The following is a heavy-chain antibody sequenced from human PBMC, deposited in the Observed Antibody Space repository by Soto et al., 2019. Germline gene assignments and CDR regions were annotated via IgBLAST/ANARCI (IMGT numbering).Heavy chain of an antibody. CDR1: GASMSSGGYY. CDR2: I. D-gene: IGHD6-6*01. Sequence: QVQLQESGPGLVKPSQTLSLTCTVSGASMSSGGYYWTWIRQSPGKGLEWIGYIYYNPSLESRVAXSXYTSRSQFSLTLHSVTAADTAIYYCARDRHNNFFDPWGQGTLVTVSS. J-gene: IGHJ5*02. V-gene: IGHV4-31*03. CDR3: ARDRHNNFFDP.